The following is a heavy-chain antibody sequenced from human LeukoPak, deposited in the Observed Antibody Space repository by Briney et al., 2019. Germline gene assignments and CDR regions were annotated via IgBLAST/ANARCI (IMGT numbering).Heavy chain of an antibody. Sequence: SETLSLTCAVYGGSFSGYYWSWIRQPPGKGLEWIGEINPSGSTNYNPTLKSRVAISVETSKNQFSLQVSSVTAADTAVYYCARGREDIVVVPAAFIDYWGQGTLVTVSS. CDR1: GGSFSGYY. CDR2: INPSGST. D-gene: IGHD2-2*01. V-gene: IGHV4-34*01. CDR3: ARGREDIVVVPAAFIDY. J-gene: IGHJ4*02.